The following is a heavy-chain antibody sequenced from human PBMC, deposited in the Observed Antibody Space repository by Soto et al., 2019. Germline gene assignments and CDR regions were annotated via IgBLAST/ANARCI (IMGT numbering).Heavy chain of an antibody. V-gene: IGHV4-39*01. CDR1: GGSISSSSYY. Sequence: QLQLQESGPGLVKPSETLSLTCTVSGGSISSSSYYWGWIRQPPGKGLEWIGSIYYSGSTYYNPSLTSRVTIAVDTSTNQFSLKLSSVTAADTAVYYCARQPKDAFDIWGQGTMVTVSS. CDR3: ARQPKDAFDI. J-gene: IGHJ3*02. CDR2: IYYSGST.